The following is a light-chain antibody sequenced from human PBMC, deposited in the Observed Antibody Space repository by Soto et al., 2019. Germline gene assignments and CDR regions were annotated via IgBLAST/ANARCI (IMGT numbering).Light chain of an antibody. CDR2: EDN. J-gene: IGLJ1*01. Sequence: QSVLTQPASVSGSPGQSITISCTGTRSDVGSYTLVSWYQQHPGRAPKLLIYEDNKRPSGVSYRFSGSKSGNTASLTISGLQADDEADYYCCSYAGSGTYVFGTGTKLTVL. CDR1: RSDVGSYTL. V-gene: IGLV2-23*01. CDR3: CSYAGSGTYV.